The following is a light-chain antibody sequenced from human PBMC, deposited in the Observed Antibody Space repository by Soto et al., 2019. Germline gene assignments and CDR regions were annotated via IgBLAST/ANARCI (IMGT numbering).Light chain of an antibody. V-gene: IGKV3-20*01. CDR3: QLYGSSPLIT. CDR2: GTS. Sequence: ETVLTQSPGTLSLSPGERATLSCRASQSVSSSSLAWYQQRPGQAPRLLIYGTSSRATGIPDRFSGSGSGTDFTLTISRLEPEDFAVYFCQLYGSSPLITFGQGTKVDIK. J-gene: IGKJ1*01. CDR1: QSVSSSS.